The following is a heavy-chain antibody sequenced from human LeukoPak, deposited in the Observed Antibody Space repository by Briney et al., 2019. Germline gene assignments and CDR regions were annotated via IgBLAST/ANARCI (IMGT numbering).Heavy chain of an antibody. J-gene: IGHJ5*02. D-gene: IGHD3-22*01. CDR3: ARDPYYYYDTSAYYYTAYNWFDP. V-gene: IGHV4-38-2*02. Sequence: SETLSLTCTVSGYSIRSGYYWGWIRQPPGKGLEWIGSIHHSGSTYYNPSLKRRVTISVDTSKNQFSLKLSFVTAADTAVYYCARDPYYYYDTSAYYYTAYNWFDPWGQGTLVTVSS. CDR1: GYSIRSGYY. CDR2: IHHSGST.